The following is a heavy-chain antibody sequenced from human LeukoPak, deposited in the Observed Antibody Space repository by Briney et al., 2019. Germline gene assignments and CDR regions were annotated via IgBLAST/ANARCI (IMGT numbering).Heavy chain of an antibody. CDR1: GFSFDDYA. CDR3: VKGVSSSWYYYFDY. CDR2: ISWNSGNI. Sequence: GGSLRLSCAASGFSFDDYAMHWVRQAPGKGLEWVSGISWNSGNIGYADSVRGRFTISRDNAKNSLYLQMNSLRPEDMALYYCVKGVSSSWYYYFDYWGQGTLVTVSS. J-gene: IGHJ4*02. V-gene: IGHV3-9*03. D-gene: IGHD6-13*01.